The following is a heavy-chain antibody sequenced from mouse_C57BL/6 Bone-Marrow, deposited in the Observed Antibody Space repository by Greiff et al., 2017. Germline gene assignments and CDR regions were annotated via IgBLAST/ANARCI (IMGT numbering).Heavy chain of an antibody. V-gene: IGHV1-69*01. CDR2: IDPSDSYT. D-gene: IGHD2-2*01. CDR1: GYTFTSYW. Sequence: VQLQQPGAELVMPGASVKLSCKASGYTFTSYWMHWVKQRPGQGLEWIGEIDPSDSYTNYNQKFQGKSTLTVDKSSSTAYMQLSSLTSEDSAVYYCARRGVTTPLAYWGQGTLVTVSA. J-gene: IGHJ3*01. CDR3: ARRGVTTPLAY.